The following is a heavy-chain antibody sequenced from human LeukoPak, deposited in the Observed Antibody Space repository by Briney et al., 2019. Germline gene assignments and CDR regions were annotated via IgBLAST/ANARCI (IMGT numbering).Heavy chain of an antibody. J-gene: IGHJ5*02. CDR3: ARDPYYYDILTGYSNWFDP. D-gene: IGHD3-9*01. CDR1: GFTFSSYA. V-gene: IGHV3-30-3*01. Sequence: GGSLRLSCAASGFTFSSYAMHWVRQAPGKGLEWVAVISYDGSNKYYADSVKGRFTISRDNSKNTLYLQMSSLRAEDTAVYYCARDPYYYDILTGYSNWFDPWGQGTLVTVSS. CDR2: ISYDGSNK.